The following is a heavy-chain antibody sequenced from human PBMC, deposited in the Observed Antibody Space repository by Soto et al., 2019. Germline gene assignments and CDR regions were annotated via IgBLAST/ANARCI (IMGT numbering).Heavy chain of an antibody. D-gene: IGHD3-10*01. Sequence: ITLKESGPTLVKPTQTLTLTCTFSGFSLSTSAVGVGWIRQPPGKALEWLALIYWDDDKRYSPSLKSRLTITKDTSKNQVVLTMINRDPGDTATYYCGYVYYNSGRWDAWGQGTLVTVSS. CDR2: IYWDDDK. CDR1: GFSLSTSAVG. J-gene: IGHJ5*02. V-gene: IGHV2-5*02. CDR3: GYVYYNSGRWDA.